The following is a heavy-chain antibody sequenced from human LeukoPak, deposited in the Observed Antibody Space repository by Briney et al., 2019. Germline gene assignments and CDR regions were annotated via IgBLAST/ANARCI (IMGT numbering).Heavy chain of an antibody. V-gene: IGHV3-53*01. Sequence: GGSLRLSCAASGLTVSSSYMSWVRQAPGKGLEWVSIIYNDGSTYYADSMKGRFTISRDNSKNTLYLQVNSLRAEDTAMYYCARNILFAFDIWGQGNLVTVSS. CDR2: IYNDGST. CDR3: ARNILFAFDI. J-gene: IGHJ4*02. CDR1: GLTVSSSY. D-gene: IGHD2/OR15-2a*01.